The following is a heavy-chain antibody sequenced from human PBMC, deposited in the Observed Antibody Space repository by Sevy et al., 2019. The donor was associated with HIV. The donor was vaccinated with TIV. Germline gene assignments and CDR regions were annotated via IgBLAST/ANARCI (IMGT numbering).Heavy chain of an antibody. CDR3: AKVDCSGGTCDSGAFDI. Sequence: GGSLRLSCAASEFTFSTYAMNWVRQAPGKGLEWVSDISGRGGSTDYADSVKGRFTISRDNSKNMMYLQMNSLRAEDTAIYYCAKVDCSGGTCDSGAFDIWGQRTMVTVSS. CDR2: ISGRGGST. CDR1: EFTFSTYA. D-gene: IGHD2-15*01. V-gene: IGHV3-23*01. J-gene: IGHJ3*02.